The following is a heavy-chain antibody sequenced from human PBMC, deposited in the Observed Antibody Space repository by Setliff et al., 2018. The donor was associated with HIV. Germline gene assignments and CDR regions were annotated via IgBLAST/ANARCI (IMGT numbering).Heavy chain of an antibody. CDR1: GGSISSGGYY. Sequence: PSETLSLTCTVSGGSISSGGYYWSWIRQHPERGLEWMGYIYYNGSTYYSPSLKSRVSISLDKAQNHFSLKLSSVTVADSAVYYCARQKETYYYDSSGYPAYFDYWGQGTLVTVS. J-gene: IGHJ4*02. CDR2: IYYNGST. CDR3: ARQKETYYYDSSGYPAYFDY. V-gene: IGHV4-31*03. D-gene: IGHD3-22*01.